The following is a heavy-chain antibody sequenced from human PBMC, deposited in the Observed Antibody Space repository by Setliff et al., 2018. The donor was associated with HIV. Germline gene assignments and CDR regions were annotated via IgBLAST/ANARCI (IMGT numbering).Heavy chain of an antibody. CDR1: GGSISEYY. Sequence: SETLSLTCTVSGGSISEYYWSWIRQPPGKGLEWIGYIDYSDTPNYSPSLKSRITISLDTSKRQFSLTMTSVTAADTAVYYCARGLSSQTYWGTRPLGLDYWGQGPLVTVSS. V-gene: IGHV4-59*08. D-gene: IGHD2-2*01. CDR2: IDYSDTP. J-gene: IGHJ4*01. CDR3: ARGLSSQTYWGTRPLGLDY.